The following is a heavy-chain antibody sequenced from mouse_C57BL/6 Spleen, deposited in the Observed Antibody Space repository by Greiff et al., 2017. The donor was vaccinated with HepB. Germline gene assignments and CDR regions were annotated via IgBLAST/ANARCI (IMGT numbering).Heavy chain of an antibody. D-gene: IGHD2-5*01. CDR2: INPSSGYT. CDR1: GYTFTSYW. Sequence: QVQLKQSGAELAKPGASVKLSCKASGYTFTSYWMHWVKQRPGQGLEWIGYINPSSGYTKYNQKFKDKATLTADKSSSTAYMQLSSLTYEDSAVYYCARQEDSNYYAMDYWGQGTSVTVSS. J-gene: IGHJ4*01. CDR3: ARQEDSNYYAMDY. V-gene: IGHV1-7*01.